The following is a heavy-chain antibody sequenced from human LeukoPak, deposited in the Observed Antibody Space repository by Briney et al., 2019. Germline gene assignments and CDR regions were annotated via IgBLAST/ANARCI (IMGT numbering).Heavy chain of an antibody. D-gene: IGHD6-19*01. CDR3: AKCRVSSSGSADY. Sequence: ASVKVSCKASGYTFTSYYMHWVRQAPGQGLEWMGKINPSGGSTTYAQKFQGGVTMTRDTSTSTVYMELSSLRSEDTAVYYCAKCRVSSSGSADYWGQGTLSPSPQ. V-gene: IGHV1-46*01. CDR2: INPSGGST. CDR1: GYTFTSYY. J-gene: IGHJ4*02.